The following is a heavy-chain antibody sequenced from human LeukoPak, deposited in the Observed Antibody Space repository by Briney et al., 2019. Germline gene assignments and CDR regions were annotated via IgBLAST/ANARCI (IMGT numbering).Heavy chain of an antibody. J-gene: IGHJ4*02. CDR1: GYIFSSYG. CDR3: AKDAYGALDY. Sequence: GGSLRLSCTASGYIFSSYGIHWVRQAPGKGLHWVTFIRYDGTNQYYADSVKGRFAVSRDNSKNTVYLQMNSLRPDDTAIYYCAKDAYGALDYWGQGTLVTVSS. D-gene: IGHD4-17*01. CDR2: IRYDGTNQ. V-gene: IGHV3-30*02.